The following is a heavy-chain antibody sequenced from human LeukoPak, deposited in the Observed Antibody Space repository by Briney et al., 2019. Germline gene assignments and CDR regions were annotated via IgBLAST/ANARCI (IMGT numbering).Heavy chain of an antibody. CDR3: ARESGVCSSTSCYTVWFDH. CDR2: ISYSGST. V-gene: IGHV4-39*07. CDR1: GGSISSNSYY. J-gene: IGHJ5*02. Sequence: SETLSLTCTVSGGSISSNSYYWGWIRQPPGKGLEWIGSISYSGSTYYNPSLKSRVTISVDTSKNQFSLKLSSVTAADTAVYYCARESGVCSSTSCYTVWFDHWGQGTLVTVSS. D-gene: IGHD2-2*01.